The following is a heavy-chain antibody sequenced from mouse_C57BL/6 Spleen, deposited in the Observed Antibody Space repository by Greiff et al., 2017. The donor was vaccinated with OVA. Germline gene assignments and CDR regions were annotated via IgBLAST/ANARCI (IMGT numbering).Heavy chain of an antibody. V-gene: IGHV5-17*01. Sequence: DVQLQESGGGLVKPGGSLKLSCAASGFTFSDYGMHWVRPAPEKGLEWVAYISSGSSTIYYADTVKGRFTIYRDNAKNTLFLQMTSLRSEDTAMYYCAREDGYDPFYYAMDYWGQGTSVTVSS. J-gene: IGHJ4*01. CDR3: AREDGYDPFYYAMDY. D-gene: IGHD2-2*01. CDR1: GFTFSDYG. CDR2: ISSGSSTI.